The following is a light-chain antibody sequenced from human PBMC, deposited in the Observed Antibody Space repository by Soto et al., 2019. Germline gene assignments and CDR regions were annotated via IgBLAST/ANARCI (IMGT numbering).Light chain of an antibody. CDR3: QQYGSSLIT. Sequence: TQSPSFLSPSIGESVTLSCRASQSVSNSYLAWYQQKPGQAPRLLIYGASSRATGIPDRFSGSGSGTDFTLTISRLEPEDFAVYYCQQYGSSLITFGQGTRLENK. CDR1: QSVSNSY. CDR2: GAS. V-gene: IGKV3-20*01. J-gene: IGKJ5*01.